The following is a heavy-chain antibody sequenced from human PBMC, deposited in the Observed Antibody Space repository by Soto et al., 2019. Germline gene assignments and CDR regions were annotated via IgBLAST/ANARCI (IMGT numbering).Heavy chain of an antibody. Sequence: ASVKVSCKTSGYTFTTYDINWVRQATGQGLEWMGWINPNADKTGYAQKFQGRVTMTRDTSINTVYMELNNLRSEDTAVYYCARQSRGSYYYFDHWGQGTPITVSS. D-gene: IGHD3-10*01. CDR2: INPNADKT. CDR1: GYTFTTYD. CDR3: ARQSRGSYYYFDH. V-gene: IGHV1-8*01. J-gene: IGHJ4*02.